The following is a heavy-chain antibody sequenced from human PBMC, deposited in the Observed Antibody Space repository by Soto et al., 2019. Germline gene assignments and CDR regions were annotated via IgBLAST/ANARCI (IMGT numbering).Heavy chain of an antibody. CDR3: AYLPCSGGSCYWFSFSGMAV. CDR1: GFSLSTSGVG. D-gene: IGHD2-15*01. V-gene: IGHV2-5*02. Sequence: QITLKESGPTLVKPTQTLTLTCTFSGFSLSTSGVGVAWIRQPPGKALEWLALIYWDDDKRYRPSLESRLTITKETSKNRVVLKMTNMDSGDTATYYCAYLPCSGGSCYWFSFSGMAVWGQGTRVTVSS. J-gene: IGHJ6*02. CDR2: IYWDDDK.